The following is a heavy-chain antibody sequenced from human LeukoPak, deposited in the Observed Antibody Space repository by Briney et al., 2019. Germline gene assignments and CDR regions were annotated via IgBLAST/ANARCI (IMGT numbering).Heavy chain of an antibody. CDR2: IYSGGST. CDR1: GFTVSSNC. V-gene: IGHV3-53*01. D-gene: IGHD1-1*01. Sequence: PGGSLRLSCAASGFTVSSNCMSWVRQAPGKGLEWVSSIYSGGSTYYADSVKGRFTISRDSYKNTLYLQMSSLRAEDTAVYYCARGHNWNDRGAFDIWGQGTMVTVSS. J-gene: IGHJ3*02. CDR3: ARGHNWNDRGAFDI.